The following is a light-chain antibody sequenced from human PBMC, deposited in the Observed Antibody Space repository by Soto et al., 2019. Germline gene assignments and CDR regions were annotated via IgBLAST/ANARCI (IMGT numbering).Light chain of an antibody. CDR1: QSVSSSY. Sequence: EIALTQSPGTLSLSPGERATLSCRASQSVSSSYLAWYQQKPGQAPRLLIYGASSRATGIPDRFSGSGSGTDSTLTISRLEPEDFAVYSCQQYGSSPRTFGQGTKVEIK. V-gene: IGKV3-20*01. CDR3: QQYGSSPRT. J-gene: IGKJ1*01. CDR2: GAS.